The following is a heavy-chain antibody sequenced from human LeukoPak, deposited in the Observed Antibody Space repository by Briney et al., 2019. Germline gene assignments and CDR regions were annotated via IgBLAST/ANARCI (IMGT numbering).Heavy chain of an antibody. D-gene: IGHD3-10*01. CDR2: MNPKSGNT. V-gene: IGHV1-8*01. Sequence: ASVKVSCKASGYSFTSYDINWVRQATGQGLEWMGWMNPKSGNTGYAQEFQGRVTMTRSTSISTAYMEVSSLRSEDTAVYYRARVQRVTFPLKYYFDYWGQGTLVTVSS. CDR1: GYSFTSYD. CDR3: ARVQRVTFPLKYYFDY. J-gene: IGHJ4*02.